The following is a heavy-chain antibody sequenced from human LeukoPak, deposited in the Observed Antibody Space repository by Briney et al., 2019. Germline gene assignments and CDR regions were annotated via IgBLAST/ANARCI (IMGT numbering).Heavy chain of an antibody. Sequence: GGSLRLSCAASGFTFSNYWMNWVRQAPGKGLEWVANIKEDGSEKYYVDSVKGRFTISRDNAKNSLCLQMNSLRAEDTAVYFCAKGGTGYCSSTSCLYYFDYWGQGTLVTVSS. CDR3: AKGGTGYCSSTSCLYYFDY. V-gene: IGHV3-7*05. CDR2: IKEDGSEK. J-gene: IGHJ4*02. D-gene: IGHD2-2*01. CDR1: GFTFSNYW.